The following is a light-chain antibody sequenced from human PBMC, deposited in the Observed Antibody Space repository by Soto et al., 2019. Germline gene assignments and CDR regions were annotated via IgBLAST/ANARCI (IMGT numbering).Light chain of an antibody. J-gene: IGLJ3*02. CDR2: LNSDGSH. Sequence: QSVLTQPPSASASLGGSVKLTCTLSSGHNSYAIAWHQQQPEKGPRYLMKLNSDGSHSKGDGIPDRFSGSSSGAERYLTISSLQSEDEADYYCQTWSTDIRVFGGGTKLTVL. CDR3: QTWSTDIRV. CDR1: SGHNSYA. V-gene: IGLV4-69*01.